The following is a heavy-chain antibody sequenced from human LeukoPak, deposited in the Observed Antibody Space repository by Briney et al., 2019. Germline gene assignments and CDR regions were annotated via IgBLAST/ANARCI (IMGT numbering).Heavy chain of an antibody. V-gene: IGHV1-2*02. Sequence: ASAKVSCKASGYTFTGYYMHWVRQAPGQGLEWMGWINPNSGGTNYAQKFQGRVTMTRDTSISTAYMELSRLRSDDTAVYYCASPSIRVVPAAMFAFDIWGQGTMVTVSS. CDR3: ASPSIRVVPAAMFAFDI. J-gene: IGHJ3*02. CDR2: INPNSGGT. CDR1: GYTFTGYY. D-gene: IGHD2-2*01.